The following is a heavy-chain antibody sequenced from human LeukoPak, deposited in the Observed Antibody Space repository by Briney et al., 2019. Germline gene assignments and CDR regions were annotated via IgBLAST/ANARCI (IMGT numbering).Heavy chain of an antibody. CDR1: GGSFSGYY. D-gene: IGHD6-13*01. CDR3: ARDKAAFGY. J-gene: IGHJ4*02. Sequence: SETLSLTCAVYGGSFSGYYWSWIRQPPGKGLEWIGEINHSGSTNYNPSLKSRVTISVDTSKNQFSLKLSSVTAADTAVYYCARDKAAFGYWGQETLVTVSS. CDR2: INHSGST. V-gene: IGHV4-34*01.